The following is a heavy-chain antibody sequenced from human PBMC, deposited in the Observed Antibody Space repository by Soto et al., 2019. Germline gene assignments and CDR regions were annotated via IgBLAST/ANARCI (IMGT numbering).Heavy chain of an antibody. Sequence: PGGSLRLSCAASGFTFSGYGMHWVRQAPGKGLEWVAVISYDGSNKYYADSVKGRFTISRDNSKNTLYLQMNSLRAEDTAVYYCEVPAAITDYWGQGTLVTVPQ. J-gene: IGHJ4*02. V-gene: IGHV3-30*03. CDR1: GFTFSGYG. CDR2: ISYDGSNK. D-gene: IGHD2-2*02. CDR3: EVPAAITDY.